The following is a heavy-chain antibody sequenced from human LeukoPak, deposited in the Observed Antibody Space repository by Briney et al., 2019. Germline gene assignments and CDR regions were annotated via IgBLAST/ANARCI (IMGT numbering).Heavy chain of an antibody. V-gene: IGHV4-59*01. D-gene: IGHD2-2*01. CDR2: IYYIGST. CDR3: ARDAVAAAKERGGYYYYGMDV. CDR1: GGSISSYY. Sequence: SETLSLTCTVSGGSISSYYWSWIRQPPGKGLEWIGYIYYIGSTNYNPSLKSRVIISVDTSKNQFSLKLSSVTAADTAVYYCARDAVAAAKERGGYYYYGMDVWGQGTTVTVSS. J-gene: IGHJ6*02.